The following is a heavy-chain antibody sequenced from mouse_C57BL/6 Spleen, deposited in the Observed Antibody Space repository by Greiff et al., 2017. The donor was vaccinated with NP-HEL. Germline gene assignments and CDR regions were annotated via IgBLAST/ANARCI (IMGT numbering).Heavy chain of an antibody. J-gene: IGHJ2*01. CDR1: GFSFNTYA. CDR3: VRAGYYALDY. V-gene: IGHV10-1*01. Sequence: EVQRVESGGGLVQPKGSLKLSCAASGFSFNTYAMNWVRQAPGKGLEWVARIRSKSNNYATYYADSVKDRFTISRDDSESMLYLQMNNLKTEDTAMYYCVRAGYYALDYWGQGTTLTVSS. D-gene: IGHD2-3*01. CDR2: IRSKSNNYAT.